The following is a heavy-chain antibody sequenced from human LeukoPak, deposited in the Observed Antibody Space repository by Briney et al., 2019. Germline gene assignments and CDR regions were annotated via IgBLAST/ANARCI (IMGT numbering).Heavy chain of an antibody. CDR2: IYYSGST. V-gene: IGHV4-30-4*07. Sequence: PSETLSLTCAVSGGSISSGGYSWSWIRQPPGKGLEWIGYIYYSGSTYYNPPLKSRVTISVHTSKNQFSLKLTSVTAADTAVYYCARDPVVPATSMQFDWYFDLWGRGTLVTVSS. CDR3: ARDPVVPATSMQFDWYFDL. D-gene: IGHD2-15*01. J-gene: IGHJ2*01. CDR1: GGSISSGGYS.